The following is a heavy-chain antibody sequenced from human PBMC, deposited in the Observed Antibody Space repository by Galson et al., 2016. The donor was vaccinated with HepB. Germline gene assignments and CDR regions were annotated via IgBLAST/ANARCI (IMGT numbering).Heavy chain of an antibody. D-gene: IGHD3-10*01. V-gene: IGHV4-34*01. CDR2: SNHSGST. J-gene: IGHJ6*02. CDR1: GGSFSGYY. CDR3: ARGPLVLLPVGDLLHGRYPMDL. Sequence: SETLSLTCAVYGGSFSGYYCSWIRQPPGKGLEWIGDSNHSGSTNYNPSLKSRVTISLDTSKNQFSLKLSSVTAADTAVYHCARGPLVLLPVGDLLHGRYPMDLWGQGTTVTVSS.